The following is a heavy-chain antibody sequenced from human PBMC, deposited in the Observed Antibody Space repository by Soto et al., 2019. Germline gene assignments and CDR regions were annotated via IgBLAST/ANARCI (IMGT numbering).Heavy chain of an antibody. CDR1: GGSISSGDYY. CDR2: IYYSGST. Sequence: QVQLQESGPGLVKPSQTLSLTCTVSGGSISSGDYYWSWIRQPPGKGLEWIGYIYYSGSTYYNPSLKSRVTISLDTSKNQYSLNLSSVTAADTAVYYCARGNSIAAQPGDYYYGMDVWGQGTTVTVSS. CDR3: ARGNSIAAQPGDYYYGMDV. D-gene: IGHD6-6*01. V-gene: IGHV4-30-4*01. J-gene: IGHJ6*02.